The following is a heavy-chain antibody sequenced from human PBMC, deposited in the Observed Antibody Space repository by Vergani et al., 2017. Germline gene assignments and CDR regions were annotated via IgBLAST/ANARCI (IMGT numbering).Heavy chain of an antibody. Sequence: EVQLVESGGGFLQPGGSLRLSCAASGFTFSSYSMNWVRQAPGKGLEWVSYISRSSSTIYYADSVKGRFTISRDNAKNSLYLQMNSLRAEDTAVYYCARDIVDSMVRGSFLAASDALDIWGQGTMVTVSS. CDR2: ISRSSSTI. CDR1: GFTFSSYS. D-gene: IGHD3-10*01. V-gene: IGHV3-48*01. CDR3: ARDIVDSMVRGSFLAASDALDI. J-gene: IGHJ3*02.